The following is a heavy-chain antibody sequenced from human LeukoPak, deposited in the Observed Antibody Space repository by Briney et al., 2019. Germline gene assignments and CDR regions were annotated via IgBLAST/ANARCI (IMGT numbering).Heavy chain of an antibody. CDR3: ANSYYDSSGLNY. V-gene: IGHV3-30*18. CDR1: GFTFSSYG. CDR2: ISYDGSNK. D-gene: IGHD3-22*01. J-gene: IGHJ4*02. Sequence: GGSLRLSCAVSGFTFSSYGMHWVRQAPGKGLEWVAVISYDGSNKYYADSVKGRFTTSRDNSKNTLYLQMNSLRAEDTAVYYCANSYYDSSGLNYWGQGTLVTVSS.